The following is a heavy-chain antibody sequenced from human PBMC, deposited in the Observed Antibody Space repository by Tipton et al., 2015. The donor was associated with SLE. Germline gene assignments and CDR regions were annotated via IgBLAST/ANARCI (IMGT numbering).Heavy chain of an antibody. Sequence: TLSLTCTVSGGSISSYSWSWIRQPPGKGLEWIGYIYYSGSTNYNPSLKSRVTISVDTSKNQFSLKLSSVTAADTAVYYCARGHHLLETALDYWGQETLVTVSS. D-gene: IGHD5-18*01. CDR2: IYYSGST. CDR1: GGSISSYS. CDR3: ARGHHLLETALDY. J-gene: IGHJ4*02. V-gene: IGHV4-59*01.